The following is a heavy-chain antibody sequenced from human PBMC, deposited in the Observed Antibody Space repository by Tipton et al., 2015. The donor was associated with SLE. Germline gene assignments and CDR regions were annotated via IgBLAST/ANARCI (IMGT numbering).Heavy chain of an antibody. CDR3: ARDDNSGPDY. V-gene: IGHV3-7*01. CDR2: IKKDGSEK. Sequence: SLRLSCAASGFTFSNYWMTWVRQAPGKGLEWVANIKKDGSEKYYVDSVKGRFTISRDNVKNSLYLQMNSLRAEDTALYYCARDDNSGPDYWGQGTLVTVSS. J-gene: IGHJ4*02. CDR1: GFTFSNYW. D-gene: IGHD6-19*01.